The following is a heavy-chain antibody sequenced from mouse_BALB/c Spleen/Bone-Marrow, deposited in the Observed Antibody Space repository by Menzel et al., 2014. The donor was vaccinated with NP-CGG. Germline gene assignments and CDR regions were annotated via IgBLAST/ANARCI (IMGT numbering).Heavy chain of an antibody. Sequence: VQLQQPGAELVKPGASVKLSCTASGFNIKDTYMHLVKQRPEQGLEWIGRIDPANGNTKYDPKFQGKATITADTSSNTAYLQLSSLTSEDTAVYYCASYYYGHYFDYWGQGTTLTVSS. J-gene: IGHJ2*01. CDR3: ASYYYGHYFDY. V-gene: IGHV14-3*02. D-gene: IGHD1-1*01. CDR2: IDPANGNT. CDR1: GFNIKDTY.